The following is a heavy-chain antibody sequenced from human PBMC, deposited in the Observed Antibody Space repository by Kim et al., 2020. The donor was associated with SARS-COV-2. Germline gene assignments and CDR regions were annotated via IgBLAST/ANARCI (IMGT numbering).Heavy chain of an antibody. Sequence: GGSLRLSCAASGFTSTGYWMNWVRQAPGKGLEWVANLNQDGSEKNYVDSVKGRFTISRDNARNSLYLQMNSLSAEDTAVYYCFPGGLYQLYYWGQGTLVT. V-gene: IGHV3-7*01. CDR2: LNQDGSEK. J-gene: IGHJ4*02. D-gene: IGHD3-16*01. CDR3: FPGGLYQLYY. CDR1: GFTSTGYW.